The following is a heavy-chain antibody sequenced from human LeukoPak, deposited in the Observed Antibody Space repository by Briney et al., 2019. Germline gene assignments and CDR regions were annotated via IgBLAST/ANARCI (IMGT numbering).Heavy chain of an antibody. CDR1: GFTFSSYG. D-gene: IGHD3-9*01. J-gene: IGHJ3*02. Sequence: PGGSLRLSCAASGFTFSSYGMHWVRQAPGKGLEWVAVISYDGGKKYYEDSVKGRFTISRDNSKNTLYLQMNSLRAEDTAVYWCAKEYDRVHDAFDIWGQGTMVTVSS. CDR3: AKEYDRVHDAFDI. V-gene: IGHV3-30*18. CDR2: ISYDGGKK.